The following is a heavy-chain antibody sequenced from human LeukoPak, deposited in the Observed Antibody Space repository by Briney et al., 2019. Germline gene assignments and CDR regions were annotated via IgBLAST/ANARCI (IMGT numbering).Heavy chain of an antibody. J-gene: IGHJ4*02. CDR2: INPSGGST. V-gene: IGHV1-46*01. Sequence: ASVKVSCKASGYTFTSYYMHWVRQAPGQGLEWMGIINPSGGSTSYAQKFQGRATMTRDTSTSTVYMELSSLRSEDTAVYYCARTDCTNGVCYIPYFDYWGQGTLVTVSS. CDR3: ARTDCTNGVCYIPYFDY. D-gene: IGHD2-8*01. CDR1: GYTFTSYY.